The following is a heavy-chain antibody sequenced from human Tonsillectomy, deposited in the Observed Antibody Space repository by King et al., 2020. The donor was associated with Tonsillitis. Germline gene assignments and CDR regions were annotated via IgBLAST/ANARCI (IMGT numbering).Heavy chain of an antibody. V-gene: IGHV1-2*02. CDR1: GYTFTGYY. Sequence: QLVQSGAEVKKPGASVKVSCKASGYTFTGYYMHWVRQAPGQGLEWMGWINPNSGGTNYAQKFQGRVTMTRGTAISTAYMELSRLRSADTAVYYCARERGTGGAFDIWGQGTMVTVSS. CDR3: ARERGTGGAFDI. CDR2: INPNSGGT. J-gene: IGHJ3*02. D-gene: IGHD3-16*01.